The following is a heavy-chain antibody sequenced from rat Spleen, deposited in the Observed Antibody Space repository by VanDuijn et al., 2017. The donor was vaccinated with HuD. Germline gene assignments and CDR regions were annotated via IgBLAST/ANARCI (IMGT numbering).Heavy chain of an antibody. CDR3: TTYYSSFNWFAY. Sequence: EVQLVESGGGLVQPGRSLKLSCAASGFTFNNYGMRWIRQAPTKGLEWVASISPSGGSTFYRDSVKGRFTISRDIAENTLYLQMDSLRSEDTATYYCTTYYSSFNWFAYWGQGTLVTVSS. CDR1: GFTFNNYG. CDR2: ISPSGGST. V-gene: IGHV5-19*01. J-gene: IGHJ3*01. D-gene: IGHD1-2*01.